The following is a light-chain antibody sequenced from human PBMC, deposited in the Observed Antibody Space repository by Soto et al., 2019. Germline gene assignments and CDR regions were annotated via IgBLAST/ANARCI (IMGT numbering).Light chain of an antibody. CDR2: EVS. J-gene: IGLJ3*02. CDR1: SSDVGNYNL. CDR3: CSYAGSLWV. V-gene: IGLV2-23*02. Sequence: QSVLTQPASVSGSPGQSITISCTGTSSDVGNYNLVSWYQHHPGKAPKLMIYEVSKRPSGVSNRFSGSKSGNTASLTISGLQAEDEADYYCCSYAGSLWVFGGGTQLTVL.